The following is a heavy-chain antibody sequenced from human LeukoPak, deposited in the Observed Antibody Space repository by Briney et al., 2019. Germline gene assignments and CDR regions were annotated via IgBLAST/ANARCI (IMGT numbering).Heavy chain of an antibody. V-gene: IGHV3-23*01. CDR2: ISGSGGST. Sequence: GGSLTLSCAASGFTFSSYAMSWVRQAPGEGLEWVSAISGSGGSTYYADSVKGRFTISRDNSKNTLYLQMNSLRAEDTAVYYCAKANSGWYRARRYYFDYWGQGTLVTVSS. J-gene: IGHJ4*02. D-gene: IGHD6-19*01. CDR1: GFTFSSYA. CDR3: AKANSGWYRARRYYFDY.